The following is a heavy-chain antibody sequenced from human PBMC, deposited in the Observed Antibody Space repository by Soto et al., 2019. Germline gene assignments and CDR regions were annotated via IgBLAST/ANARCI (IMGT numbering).Heavy chain of an antibody. V-gene: IGHV5-10-1*01. CDR3: AAGIQLWHPLRSGYYYYYGMDV. J-gene: IGHJ6*02. Sequence: PGESLKISCKGSGYSFTSYWISWVRQMPGKGLEWMGRIDPSDSYTNYSPSFQGHVTISADKSISTAYLQWSSLKASDTAMYYCAAGIQLWHPLRSGYYYYYGMDVWGQGTTVTVSS. CDR2: IDPSDSYT. D-gene: IGHD5-18*01. CDR1: GYSFTSYW.